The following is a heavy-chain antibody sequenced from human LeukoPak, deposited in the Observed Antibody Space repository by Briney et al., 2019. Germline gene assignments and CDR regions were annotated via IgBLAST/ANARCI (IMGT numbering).Heavy chain of an antibody. Sequence: GGSLRLSCAASGFTFSSYAVSWVRQAPGVGLEWVSTISGRGGSTFYADSVKGRFTIPRDNSKNTLYLQMNSLRADDTAVYYCAKGYYDILTDYFHNWFNPWGQGTLVIVSS. CDR1: GFTFSSYA. J-gene: IGHJ5*02. V-gene: IGHV3-23*01. CDR2: ISGRGGST. CDR3: AKGYYDILTDYFHNWFNP. D-gene: IGHD3-9*01.